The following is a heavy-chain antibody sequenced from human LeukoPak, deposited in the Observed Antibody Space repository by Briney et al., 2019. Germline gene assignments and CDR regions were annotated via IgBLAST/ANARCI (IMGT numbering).Heavy chain of an antibody. D-gene: IGHD6-6*01. V-gene: IGHV4-59*08. CDR3: ARHLGRSSSLTG. CDR2: IYYSGST. Sequence: SETLSLTCTVSGGSISSYYWSWIRQPPGKGLEWIGYIYYSGSTNYHPSLKSRVTISVDTSKNQSSLKLSSVTAADTAVYYCARHLGRSSSLTGWGQGTLVTVSS. CDR1: GGSISSYY. J-gene: IGHJ4*02.